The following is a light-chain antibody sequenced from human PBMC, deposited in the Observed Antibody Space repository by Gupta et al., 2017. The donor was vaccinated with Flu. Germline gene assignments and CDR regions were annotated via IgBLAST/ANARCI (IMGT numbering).Light chain of an antibody. CDR2: AAS. CDR3: QQCDSTPWT. Sequence: DVQMTTPPPSLSASVGDRVTITCRASQSISSYLNWYQQKPGKAPKLLIYAASRLQSGVPSRFSGSGSGTDFTLTISRLQPEDFATYYCQQCDSTPWTFGQGTKVEIK. CDR1: QSISSY. J-gene: IGKJ1*01. V-gene: IGKV1-39*01.